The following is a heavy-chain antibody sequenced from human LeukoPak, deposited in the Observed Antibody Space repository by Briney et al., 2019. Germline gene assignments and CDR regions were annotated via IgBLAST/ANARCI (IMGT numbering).Heavy chain of an antibody. Sequence: GSLRLSCSASGFTFSSYAMHWVRQAPGKGLEYGSAISSNGGSTYYADSVKGRFTISRDKSKNTLYLQMSSLRAEDTAVYYCVKDARGYSGYDQGNYWGQGTLVTVSS. V-gene: IGHV3-64D*06. D-gene: IGHD5-12*01. J-gene: IGHJ4*02. CDR2: ISSNGGST. CDR1: GFTFSSYA. CDR3: VKDARGYSGYDQGNY.